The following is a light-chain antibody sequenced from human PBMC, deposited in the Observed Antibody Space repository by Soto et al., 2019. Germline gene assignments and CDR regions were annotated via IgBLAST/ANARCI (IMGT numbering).Light chain of an antibody. V-gene: IGLV2-14*01. CDR2: DVS. Sequence: QSALTQPASVSGSPGQSITISCTGTSSDVGGYNYVSWYQQHPGKAPKLMIYDVSNRPSGVSNRFSGSKSGNTASLTISGLQAKDEADYYCSSYTSSSTHYVFGTGTKLTVL. CDR1: SSDVGGYNY. J-gene: IGLJ1*01. CDR3: SSYTSSSTHYV.